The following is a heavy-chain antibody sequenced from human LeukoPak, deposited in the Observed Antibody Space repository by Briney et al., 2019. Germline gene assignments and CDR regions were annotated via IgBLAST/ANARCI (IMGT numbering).Heavy chain of an antibody. D-gene: IGHD2-8*01. Sequence: SETLSLTCTVSGGSISSGSYYWSWIRQPAGKGLEWIGRIYTSGSTNYNPSLKSRVTISVDTSKNQFSLKLSSVTAADTAAYYCARGAIVLMVYTGYYMDVWGKGTTVTVSS. V-gene: IGHV4-61*02. CDR3: ARGAIVLMVYTGYYMDV. J-gene: IGHJ6*03. CDR1: GGSISSGSYY. CDR2: IYTSGST.